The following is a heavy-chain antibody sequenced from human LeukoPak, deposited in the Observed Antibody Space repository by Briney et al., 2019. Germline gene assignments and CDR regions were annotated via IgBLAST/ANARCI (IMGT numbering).Heavy chain of an antibody. J-gene: IGHJ5*02. V-gene: IGHV4-39*07. Sequence: PSETLSLTCTVSGGSISSSPYYWGWIRQPPGKGLEWIGSIYYSGTTHYNPSLESRVTISVDTSKNQFSLKLSSVTAADTAVYYCASGRGYSYGFFRWFDPWGQGTLVTVSS. CDR1: GGSISSSPYY. CDR3: ASGRGYSYGFFRWFDP. D-gene: IGHD5-18*01. CDR2: IYYSGTT.